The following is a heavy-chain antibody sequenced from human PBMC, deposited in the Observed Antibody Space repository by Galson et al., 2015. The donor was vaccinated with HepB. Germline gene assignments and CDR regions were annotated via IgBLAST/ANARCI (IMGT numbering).Heavy chain of an antibody. V-gene: IGHV3-21*01. CDR3: ARERDRSDSDDAFDI. CDR1: GFTLSAYD. CDR2: ISSSGSYP. Sequence: SLRLSCAASGFTLSAYDMHWLRQAPGKGLEWVSSISSSGSYPYYADSLQGRFGVSRDNAKNSLFLQMNSLRTEDTAVYYCARERDRSDSDDAFDIWGQGTRVAVSS. J-gene: IGHJ3*02. D-gene: IGHD3-22*01.